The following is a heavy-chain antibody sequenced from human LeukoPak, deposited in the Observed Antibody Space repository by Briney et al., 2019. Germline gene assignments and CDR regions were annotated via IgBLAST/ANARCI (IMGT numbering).Heavy chain of an antibody. CDR3: ARVILACGYACSLDAFDV. J-gene: IGHJ3*01. CDR2: IYSDGNT. D-gene: IGHD3-22*01. V-gene: IGHV3-53*01. CDR1: GFAVSTNY. Sequence: KSGGSLRLSCAASGFAVSTNYMSWVRQAPGQGLEWVSIIYSDGNTYYSDSVEGRFTITRDNSKNTLYLQMNSLRAEDPAVYYCARVILACGYACSLDAFDVWGQGTMVTVSS.